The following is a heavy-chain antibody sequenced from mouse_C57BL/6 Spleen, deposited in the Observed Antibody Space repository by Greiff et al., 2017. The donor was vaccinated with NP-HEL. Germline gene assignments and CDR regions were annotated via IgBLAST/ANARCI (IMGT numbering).Heavy chain of an antibody. V-gene: IGHV1-64*01. J-gene: IGHJ3*01. CDR2: IHPNSGST. CDR1: GYTFTSYW. CDR3: ARSPTAQGTSAWFAY. D-gene: IGHD3-2*02. Sequence: VQLQQSGAELVKPGASVKLSCKASGYTFTSYWMHWVKQRPGQGLEWIGMIHPNSGSTNYNEKFKSKATLTVDKSSSTAYMQLSSLTSEDSAVYFCARSPTAQGTSAWFAYWGQGTLVTVSA.